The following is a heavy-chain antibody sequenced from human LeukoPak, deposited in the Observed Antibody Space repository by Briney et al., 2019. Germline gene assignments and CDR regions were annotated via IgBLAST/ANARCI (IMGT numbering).Heavy chain of an antibody. V-gene: IGHV4-34*01. CDR1: GGSFSGYY. J-gene: IGHJ4*02. CDR2: INHSGST. Sequence: PSETLSLTCAVYGGSFSGYYWSWIRQPPGKGLEWIGEINHSGSTNYNPSLKSRVTISVDTSKNQFSLKLSSVTAADTAVYYCARRAPLGYCSGGSCYGGFDYWGQGTLVTVTS. CDR3: ARRAPLGYCSGGSCYGGFDY. D-gene: IGHD2-15*01.